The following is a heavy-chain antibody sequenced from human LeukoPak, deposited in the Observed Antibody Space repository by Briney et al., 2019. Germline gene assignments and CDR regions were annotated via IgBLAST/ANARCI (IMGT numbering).Heavy chain of an antibody. V-gene: IGHV2-5*01. CDR2: IYWNDDK. CDR3: AHRNSDYRAFDI. Sequence: SGPTLVKPTQTLTLTCTFSGFSLRTSGMYVGWIRQPPGKALEWLALIYWNDDKRYSPSLKSRLTITKDTSKNQAVLTMTNMDPVDTATYYCAHRNSDYRAFDIWGQGTMVTVSS. D-gene: IGHD4-11*01. CDR1: GFSLRTSGMY. J-gene: IGHJ3*02.